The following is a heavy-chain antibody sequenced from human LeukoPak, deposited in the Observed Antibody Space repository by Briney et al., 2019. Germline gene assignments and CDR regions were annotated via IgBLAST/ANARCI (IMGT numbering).Heavy chain of an antibody. V-gene: IGHV3-9*01. Sequence: PGGSLRLSCAASGYTFHDYAMHWVRQAPGKGLEWVSSINGDSGKIDYAGSVKGRFTISRDNAKNSLYLQMNGLRAEDTALYYCAKGQDYGSGSRPTHWGRGTLVTVSS. J-gene: IGHJ4*02. CDR3: AKGQDYGSGSRPTH. D-gene: IGHD3-10*01. CDR2: INGDSGKI. CDR1: GYTFHDYA.